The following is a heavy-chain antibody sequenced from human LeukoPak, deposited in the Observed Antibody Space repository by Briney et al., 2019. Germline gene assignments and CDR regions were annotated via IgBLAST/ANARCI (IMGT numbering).Heavy chain of an antibody. V-gene: IGHV3-21*01. CDR3: ARASGRDVLLWFGELTHYSYGMDV. D-gene: IGHD3-10*01. J-gene: IGHJ6*04. Sequence: PGGSLRLSCAASGFTFSSYSMNWVRQAPGKGLEWVSSISSSSSYIYYADSVKGRFTISRDNAKNSLYLQMNSLGAEDTAVYYSARASGRDVLLWFGELTHYSYGMDVWGKGTTVTAS. CDR1: GFTFSSYS. CDR2: ISSSSSYI.